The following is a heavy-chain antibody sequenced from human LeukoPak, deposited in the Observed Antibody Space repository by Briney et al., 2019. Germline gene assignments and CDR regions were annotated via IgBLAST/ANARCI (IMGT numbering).Heavy chain of an antibody. D-gene: IGHD4-17*01. J-gene: IGHJ3*02. V-gene: IGHV4-34*01. CDR2: INHSGST. CDR1: GGSFSGYY. Sequence: SETLSLTCAVYGGSFSGYYWRWIRQPPGKGLEWIGEINHSGSTNYNPSLKSRVTVSVDTSKNQFSLKLSSVTAADTAVYYCARPRGARTVTTAAFDIWGQGTMVTVSS. CDR3: ARPRGARTVTTAAFDI.